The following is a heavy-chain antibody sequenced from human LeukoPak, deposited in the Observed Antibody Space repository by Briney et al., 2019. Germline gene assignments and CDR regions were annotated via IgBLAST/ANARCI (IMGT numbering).Heavy chain of an antibody. V-gene: IGHV3-21*01. CDR1: GFTFSSYS. CDR3: ARDPYEIVAMPYYFDY. D-gene: IGHD5-12*01. J-gene: IGHJ4*02. CDR2: ISSSSSYI. Sequence: PGGSLRLSCAASGFTFSSYSMNWVRQAPGKGLEWVSSISSSSSYIYYADSVKGRFTISRDNAKNSLYLQMNSLRAEDTAVYYCARDPYEIVAMPYYFDYWGQGTLVTVSS.